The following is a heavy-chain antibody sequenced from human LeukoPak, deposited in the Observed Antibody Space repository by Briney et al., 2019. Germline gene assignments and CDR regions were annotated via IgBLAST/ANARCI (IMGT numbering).Heavy chain of an antibody. V-gene: IGHV4-34*01. CDR3: ARGYCSGGSCRNAFDI. CDR1: GFTFSNYG. Sequence: GSLRLSCAASGFTFSNYGMGWVRQAPGKGLEWIGEINHSGSTNYNPSLKSRVTISVDTSKNQFSLKLSSVTAADTAVYYCARGYCSGGSCRNAFDIWGQGTMVTVSS. J-gene: IGHJ3*02. CDR2: INHSGST. D-gene: IGHD2-15*01.